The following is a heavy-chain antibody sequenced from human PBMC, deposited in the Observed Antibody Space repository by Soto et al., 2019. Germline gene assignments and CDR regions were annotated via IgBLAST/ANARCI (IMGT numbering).Heavy chain of an antibody. CDR3: AREGYCSSESCALYSHDYFGMDV. V-gene: IGHV1-18*01. D-gene: IGHD2-15*01. CDR1: GYNFNRYG. J-gene: IGHJ6*02. CDR2: ISTYNSKT. Sequence: ASVKVSCKASGYNFNRYGISWVRQAPGQGLEWMGWISTYNSKTNYAQKLEDRVTMTTDTFTGTAYMELRSLTSDDTAVYYCAREGYCSSESCALYSHDYFGMDVWGQGTTVTVSS.